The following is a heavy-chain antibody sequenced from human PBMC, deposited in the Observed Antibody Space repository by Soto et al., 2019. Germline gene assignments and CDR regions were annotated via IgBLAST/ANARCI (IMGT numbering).Heavy chain of an antibody. CDR3: ARGPSIAARLPFDY. CDR2: INAGNGNT. Sequence: ASVKVSCKASGYTFTSYAMHWVRQAPGQRLEWMGWINAGNGNTKYSQKFQGRVTITRDTSASTAYMELSSLRSEDTAVYYCARGPSIAARLPFDYWGQGTLVTVSS. CDR1: GYTFTSYA. J-gene: IGHJ4*02. V-gene: IGHV1-3*01. D-gene: IGHD6-6*01.